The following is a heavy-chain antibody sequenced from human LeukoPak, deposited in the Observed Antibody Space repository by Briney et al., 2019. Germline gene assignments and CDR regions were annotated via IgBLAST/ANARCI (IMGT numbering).Heavy chain of an antibody. CDR3: ARERRSSRGNTNGYFDY. Sequence: GGSLRLSCAASEFTYINYAMSWVRQAPGKGVEWVSVISGSGGTTYSADSVKGRFTISRDNSKNTLYLQMNSLRAEDTAAYYCARERRSSRGNTNGYFDYWGQGALVTVSS. J-gene: IGHJ4*02. CDR1: EFTYINYA. CDR2: ISGSGGTT. V-gene: IGHV3-23*01. D-gene: IGHD2-8*01.